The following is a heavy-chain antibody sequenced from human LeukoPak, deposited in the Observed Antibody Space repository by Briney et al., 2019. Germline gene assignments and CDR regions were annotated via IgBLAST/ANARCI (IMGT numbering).Heavy chain of an antibody. CDR1: GYSFTTSW. Sequence: GESLKISCKGSGYSFTTSWIGWVRQMPGQGLEWMGIIYPGDSDTTYSPSFQGQVTISADKSISTAYLQWSSLKASDTAMYYCARLGFYYYYYYMDVWGKGTTVTVSS. CDR3: ARLGFYYYYYYMDV. V-gene: IGHV5-51*01. CDR2: IYPGDSDT. J-gene: IGHJ6*03.